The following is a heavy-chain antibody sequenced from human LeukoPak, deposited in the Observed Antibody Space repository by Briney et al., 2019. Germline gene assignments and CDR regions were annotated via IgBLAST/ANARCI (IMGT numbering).Heavy chain of an antibody. V-gene: IGHV3-11*01. CDR1: GFTFSDYY. Sequence: PGGSLRLSCAASGFTFSDYYVSWIRQAPGNGLEWVSYISSSGSTIYYADSVKGRFTISRDNAKNSLYLQMNSLRAEDTAVYYCARAIAAAYDAFDIWGQGTMVTVSS. J-gene: IGHJ3*02. D-gene: IGHD6-13*01. CDR2: ISSSGSTI. CDR3: ARAIAAAYDAFDI.